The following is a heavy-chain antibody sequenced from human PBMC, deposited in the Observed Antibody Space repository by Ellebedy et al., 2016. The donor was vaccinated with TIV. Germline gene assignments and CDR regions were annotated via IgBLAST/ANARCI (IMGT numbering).Heavy chain of an antibody. V-gene: IGHV4-59*01. D-gene: IGHD4-17*01. J-gene: IGHJ4*02. CDR2: IYYSGST. CDR3: ARADGDYKVGY. CDR1: GGSITSYC. Sequence: MPSETLSLTCTVSGGSITSYCCRWIRQTPGKGLEWIGYIYYSGSTDYNPSLKSRVTISIDRSKNQFSLRLTSVTAADTAVYYCARADGDYKVGYWGQGTLVTVS.